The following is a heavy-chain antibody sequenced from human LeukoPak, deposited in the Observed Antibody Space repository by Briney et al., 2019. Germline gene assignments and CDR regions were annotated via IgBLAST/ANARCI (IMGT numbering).Heavy chain of an antibody. D-gene: IGHD3-10*01. V-gene: IGHV3-15*01. J-gene: IGHJ4*02. CDR3: IVSNYYSSGSYNFDS. Sequence: PGGSLRLXCAASGFSFSSAWMTWVRQPPGKGLEWVGRIKSKTDGGTVDYAAPVKGRFTISRDDSINTLYLQVNSLKTEDTAMYYCIVSNYYSSGSYNFDSWGQGTLVTVSS. CDR1: GFSFSSAW. CDR2: IKSKTDGGTV.